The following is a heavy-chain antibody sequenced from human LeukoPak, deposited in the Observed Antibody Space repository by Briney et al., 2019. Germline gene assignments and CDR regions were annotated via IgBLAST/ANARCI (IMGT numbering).Heavy chain of an antibody. CDR3: ARVGLSEFDWLFYFDY. CDR2: IIPIFGTA. V-gene: IGHV1-69*13. CDR1: GGTFSSYA. J-gene: IGHJ4*02. D-gene: IGHD3-9*01. Sequence: ASVKVSCKASGGTFSSYAISWVRQAPGQGLEWMGGIIPIFGTANYAQKFQGRVTITADESTSTAYMELSSLRSEDTAVYYCARVGLSEFDWLFYFDYWGQGTLVTVSS.